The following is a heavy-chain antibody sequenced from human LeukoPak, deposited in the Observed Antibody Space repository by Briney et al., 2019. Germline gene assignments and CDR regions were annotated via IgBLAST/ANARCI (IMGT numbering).Heavy chain of an antibody. Sequence: KTSETLSLTCTVSGGSISSYYWSWIRQPPGKGLGWIGYIYYSGSTNYNPSLKSRVTISVDTSKNQFSLKLSSVTAADTAVYYCARQGYYYDSSGYKPYFDYWGQGTLVTISS. CDR1: GGSISSYY. J-gene: IGHJ4*02. V-gene: IGHV4-59*08. CDR3: ARQGYYYDSSGYKPYFDY. D-gene: IGHD3-22*01. CDR2: IYYSGST.